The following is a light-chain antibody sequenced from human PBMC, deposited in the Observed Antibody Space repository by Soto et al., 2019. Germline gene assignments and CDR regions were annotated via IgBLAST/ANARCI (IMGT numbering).Light chain of an antibody. V-gene: IGLV2-14*01. J-gene: IGLJ1*01. CDR2: DVT. Sequence: QSALTQPASVSGSPGQSITISCTETSSDVGGYNYVSWYQQHPGKAPKLIIYDVTNRPSGVSNRFSGSKSGNTASLTISGLQAEDEADYYCSSYIHSSPYVFGTGTKVTVL. CDR1: SSDVGGYNY. CDR3: SSYIHSSPYV.